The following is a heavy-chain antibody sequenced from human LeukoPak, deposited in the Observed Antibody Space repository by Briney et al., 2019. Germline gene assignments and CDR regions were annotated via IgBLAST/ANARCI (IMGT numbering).Heavy chain of an antibody. D-gene: IGHD3-22*01. Sequence: GGSLRLSCAASGFTFSSYWMSWVRQAPGKGLEWVANIKQDGSEKYYVDSVKGRFTISRDNAKNSLYLQMNSLRAEDTAVYYCARESSGYYYLYYFDYWGQGTLVNVSS. CDR1: GFTFSSYW. CDR3: ARESSGYYYLYYFDY. CDR2: IKQDGSEK. V-gene: IGHV3-7*01. J-gene: IGHJ4*02.